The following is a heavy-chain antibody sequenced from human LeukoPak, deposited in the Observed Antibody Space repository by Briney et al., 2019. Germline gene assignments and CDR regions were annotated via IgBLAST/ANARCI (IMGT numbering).Heavy chain of an antibody. CDR1: GYTFTGYY. Sequence: ASVKVSCKASGYTFTGYYMHWVRRAPGQGLEWMGWINPNSGGTNYAQKFQGRVTMTRDTSISTAYMELSRLRSDDTAVYYCARSSSWLKYYFDYWGQGTLVTVSS. J-gene: IGHJ4*02. CDR2: INPNSGGT. V-gene: IGHV1-2*02. D-gene: IGHD6-13*01. CDR3: ARSSSWLKYYFDY.